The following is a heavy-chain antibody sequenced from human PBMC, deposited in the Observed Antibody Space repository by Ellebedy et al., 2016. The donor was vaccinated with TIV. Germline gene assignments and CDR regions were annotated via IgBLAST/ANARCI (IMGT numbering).Heavy chain of an antibody. CDR1: GFSFSEYY. V-gene: IGHV3-11*01. CDR2: IGGSGDGI. Sequence: GESLKISCATSGFSFSEYYMSWIRQAPGQGLEWVAYIGGSGDGIYYADSVKGRFTISRDNAKNSLYLQMSSLRPEDTAVYYCVRDHQAHDYWGQGSRVTVSS. CDR3: VRDHQAHDY. J-gene: IGHJ4*02.